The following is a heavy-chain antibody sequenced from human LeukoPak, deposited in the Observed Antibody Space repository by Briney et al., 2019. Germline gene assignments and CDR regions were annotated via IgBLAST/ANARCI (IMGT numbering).Heavy chain of an antibody. Sequence: GASVKVSCKASGYTFTSYAISWVRQAPGQGLEWMGRIIPILGIANYAQKFQGRVTITADKSTSTAYMELSSLRSEDTAVYYCARRGNYDAFDIWGQGTMVTVSS. CDR2: IIPILGIA. D-gene: IGHD1-7*01. V-gene: IGHV1-69*04. CDR1: GYTFTSYA. J-gene: IGHJ3*02. CDR3: ARRGNYDAFDI.